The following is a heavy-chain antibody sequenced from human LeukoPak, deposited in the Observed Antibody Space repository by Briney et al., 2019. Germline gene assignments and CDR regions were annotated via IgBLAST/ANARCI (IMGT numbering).Heavy chain of an antibody. D-gene: IGHD6-13*01. CDR3: ARYPLSYSNNWHYDFEY. Sequence: GASVKVSCKTSGYTFSSHYMHWVRQAPGQGLEWMGIINPSTGTTNYPQKFQGRVTMTRDTSTSTVYMELSSLRSDDTAVYYCARYPLSYSNNWHYDFEYWGQGTLVTVSS. CDR1: GYTFSSHY. V-gene: IGHV1-46*01. CDR2: INPSTGTT. J-gene: IGHJ4*02.